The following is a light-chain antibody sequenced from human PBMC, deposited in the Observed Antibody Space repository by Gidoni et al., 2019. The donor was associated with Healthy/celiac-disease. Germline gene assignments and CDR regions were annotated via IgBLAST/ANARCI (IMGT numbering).Light chain of an antibody. CDR2: DAS. V-gene: IGKV3-11*01. CDR1: QSVSSY. Sequence: EFVLTQSPATLSLSLVARATLSSRPSQSVSSYLDWYQQKPGQAPRLLIYDASHRGTGIPARFSGSGSGTDFTLTISSLEPEDFAVYYCQQRSNWPLTFGGGTKVEIK. CDR3: QQRSNWPLT. J-gene: IGKJ4*01.